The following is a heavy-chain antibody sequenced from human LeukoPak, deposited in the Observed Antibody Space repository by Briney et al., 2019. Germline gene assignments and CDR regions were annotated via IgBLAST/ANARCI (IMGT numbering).Heavy chain of an antibody. CDR3: ARLNYCDASGYFDY. J-gene: IGHJ4*02. CDR1: GYSFSIYW. CDR2: IYPGDSDT. D-gene: IGHD3-22*01. Sequence: GESLKISCKGSGYSFSIYWIGWVRHMPGKGLEWMGIIYPGDSDTRYSPSFQGQVTISADKSISTAYLQWSSLKASDTAMYYCARLNYCDASGYFDYWGQGTLVTVSS. V-gene: IGHV5-51*01.